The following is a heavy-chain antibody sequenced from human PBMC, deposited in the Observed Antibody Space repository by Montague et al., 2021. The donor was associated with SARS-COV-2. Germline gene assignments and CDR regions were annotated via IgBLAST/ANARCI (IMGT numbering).Heavy chain of an antibody. CDR3: AGDLVAGDMDV. CDR2: IYYSGST. CDR1: GGSISSYY. D-gene: IGHD2-8*02. Sequence: SETLSLTCTVSGGSISSYYWSWIRQPPGKGLEWIGYIYYSGSTNYNPSHKSRVTISVDTSKNQFSLKLSSVTAAATAVYYCAGDLVAGDMDVWGQGTTVTVSS. V-gene: IGHV4-59*01. J-gene: IGHJ6*02.